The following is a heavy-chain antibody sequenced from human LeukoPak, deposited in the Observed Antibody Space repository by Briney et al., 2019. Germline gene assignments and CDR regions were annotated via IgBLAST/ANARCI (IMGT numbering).Heavy chain of an antibody. CDR3: ARVVPGTGFFY. Sequence: GGSLRLSCAASGFTFSSYAMSWVRQAPGKGLEWVSAISGSGGSTYYADSVKGRFTISRDNAKNSLYLQMNSLRAEDTAVYYCARVVPGTGFFYWGQGTLVTVSS. V-gene: IGHV3-23*01. J-gene: IGHJ4*02. CDR2: ISGSGGST. D-gene: IGHD2-8*02. CDR1: GFTFSSYA.